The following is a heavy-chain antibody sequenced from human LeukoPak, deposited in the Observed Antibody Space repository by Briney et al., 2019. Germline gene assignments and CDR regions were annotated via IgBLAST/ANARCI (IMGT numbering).Heavy chain of an antibody. D-gene: IGHD6-19*01. CDR3: AREAVAGTSYYGMDV. J-gene: IGHJ6*02. CDR1: GGSISSYY. CDR2: IYYSGST. Sequence: SVTLSLTCTVSGGSISSYYWSWIRQPPGKGLEWIGYIYYSGSTNYNPSLKSRVTISVDTSKNQFSLKLSSVTAADTAVYYCAREAVAGTSYYGMDVWGQGTTVTVPS. V-gene: IGHV4-59*12.